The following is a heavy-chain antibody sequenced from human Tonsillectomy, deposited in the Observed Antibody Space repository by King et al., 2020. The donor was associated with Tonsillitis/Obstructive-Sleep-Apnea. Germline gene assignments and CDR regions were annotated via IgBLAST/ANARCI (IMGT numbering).Heavy chain of an antibody. CDR1: GYTFTNYG. V-gene: IGHV1-18*01. CDR3: ARDFMSHYYDSSAYYTFNY. D-gene: IGHD3-22*01. J-gene: IGHJ4*02. CDR2: ISAHNGHT. Sequence: GQLVQSGAEVKKPEASVKVSCKASGYTFTNYGISWVRQAPGQGLEWMAWISAHNGHTNYAQKLQGRVTMTTDTSTSTAYMELRSLRSDDTAVYYCARDFMSHYYDSSAYYTFNYWGQGTLVTVSS.